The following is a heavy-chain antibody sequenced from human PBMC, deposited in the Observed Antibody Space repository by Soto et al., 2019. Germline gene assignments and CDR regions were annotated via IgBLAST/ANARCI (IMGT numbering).Heavy chain of an antibody. CDR3: AKWTADSYARNYRLDV. J-gene: IGHJ6*02. D-gene: IGHD5-18*01. Sequence: RLSCAHYRYRVSSYPMSWSNPVPDQRPEWVSALSDSGVSPYYADSVKGQFTICRSKTKNTLYLQMDSLRVEDTALYYCAKWTADSYARNYRLDVWGRGTTVTV. CDR2: LSDSGVSP. CDR1: RYRVSSYP. V-gene: IGHV3-23*01.